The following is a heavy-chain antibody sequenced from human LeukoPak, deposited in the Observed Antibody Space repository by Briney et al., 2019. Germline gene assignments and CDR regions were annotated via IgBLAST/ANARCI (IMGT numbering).Heavy chain of an antibody. CDR1: GDSITNTNYY. J-gene: IGHJ4*02. CDR2: VYHSGIT. Sequence: SETLSLTCTVSGDSITNTNYYWAWIRQSPGEGLEWIGSVYHSGITYYTPSLKSRVSISVDTSKNQLSLKVTSVTASDTAVYYCAREWQYQFDYWGQGSLVTVSS. CDR3: AREWQYQFDY. D-gene: IGHD2/OR15-2a*01. V-gene: IGHV4-39*07.